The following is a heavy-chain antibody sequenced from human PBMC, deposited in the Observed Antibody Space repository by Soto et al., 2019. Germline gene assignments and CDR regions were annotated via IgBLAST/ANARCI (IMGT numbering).Heavy chain of an antibody. V-gene: IGHV1-2*04. J-gene: IGHJ4*02. CDR3: ARDRDGSSPGFDY. CDR2: INPNSGGT. CDR1: GYTFTGYY. Sequence: QVQLVQSGAEVKKPGASVKVSCKASGYTFTGYYMHWVRQAPGQGLEWMGWINPNSGGTNYAQKFEGWVPMTRDTSISTAYMELSRLRSDDTAVYYCARDRDGSSPGFDYWGQGTLVTVSS. D-gene: IGHD3-10*01.